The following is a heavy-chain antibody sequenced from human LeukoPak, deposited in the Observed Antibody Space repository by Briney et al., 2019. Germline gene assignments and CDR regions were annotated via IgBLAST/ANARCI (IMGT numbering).Heavy chain of an antibody. Sequence: GGSLRLSCAASGFTFSNYEMNWVRQAPGKGLEWVSYITSSSSIIYYADAVKGRFTISRDNAKNSLYLQMNSLRAEDTAVYYCAELGITMIGGVWGKGTTVTISS. J-gene: IGHJ6*04. CDR1: GFTFSNYE. CDR2: ITSSSSII. CDR3: AELGITMIGGV. V-gene: IGHV3-48*03. D-gene: IGHD3-10*02.